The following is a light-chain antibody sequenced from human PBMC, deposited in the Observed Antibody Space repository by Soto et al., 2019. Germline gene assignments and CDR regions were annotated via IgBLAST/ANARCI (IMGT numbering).Light chain of an antibody. CDR1: QSGFSTY. CDR2: AAS. V-gene: IGKV3-20*01. Sequence: EIVLTQSPGTLSLSPGDRATLSCTASQSGFSTYLAWFQLRPGRAPRLLIYAASIRATGIPDRFSGSGSGTDFTLTISRLEPEDFAVYYCHQYGNSPWTLGQGTKVEIK. J-gene: IGKJ1*01. CDR3: HQYGNSPWT.